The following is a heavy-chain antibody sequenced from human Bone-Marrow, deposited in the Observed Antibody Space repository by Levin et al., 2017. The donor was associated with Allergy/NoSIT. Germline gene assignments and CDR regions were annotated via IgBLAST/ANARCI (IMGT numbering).Heavy chain of an antibody. D-gene: IGHD2-15*01. J-gene: IGHJ3*02. Sequence: GGSLRLSCAASGFTLSSYWMHWVRQAPGKGLVWLSRINSDGSRTNYADSVKGRFTISRDNAKNTLYLQMNSLRAEDTAVYYCARDHGYCSGGRCDDAFDIWGQGTMGTVSS. CDR1: GFTLSSYW. V-gene: IGHV3-74*01. CDR3: ARDHGYCSGGRCDDAFDI. CDR2: INSDGSRT.